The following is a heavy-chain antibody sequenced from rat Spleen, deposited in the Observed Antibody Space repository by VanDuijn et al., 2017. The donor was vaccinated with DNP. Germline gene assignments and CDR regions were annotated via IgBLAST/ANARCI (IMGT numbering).Heavy chain of an antibody. Sequence: EVQLVESGGGLVQPGRSLKLSCEASGLTFSNYGMAWVRQAPTRGLEWVASLSNTGDNTYYSDSWKGRFSLSRDNAKSTLYLQVNSLRSEDTATYYCTSNPHIRTAAPFDYWGQGVMVTVSS. V-gene: IGHV5-29*01. CDR2: LSNTGDNT. D-gene: IGHD3-8*01. J-gene: IGHJ2*01. CDR1: GLTFSNYG. CDR3: TSNPHIRTAAPFDY.